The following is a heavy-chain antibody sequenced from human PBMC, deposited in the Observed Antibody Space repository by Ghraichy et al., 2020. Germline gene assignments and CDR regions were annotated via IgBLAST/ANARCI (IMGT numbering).Heavy chain of an antibody. CDR1: GGSFSGYY. CDR3: ARGRGSSSWYEKPRGERCIFDY. V-gene: IGHV4-34*01. CDR2: INHSGST. J-gene: IGHJ4*02. D-gene: IGHD6-13*01. Sequence: SETLSLTCAVYGGSFSGYYWSWIRQPPGKGLEWIGEINHSGSTNYNPSLKSRVTISVDTSKNQFSLKLSSVTAADTAVYYCARGRGSSSWYEKPRGERCIFDYWGQGTLVTVSS.